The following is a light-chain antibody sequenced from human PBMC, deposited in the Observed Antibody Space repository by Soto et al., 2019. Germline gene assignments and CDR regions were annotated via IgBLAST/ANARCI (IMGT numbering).Light chain of an antibody. J-gene: IGKJ1*01. CDR2: GAS. Sequence: EIVMTQSPATLSVSPGERATLSCRASQSVSSNLAWYQQKPGQAPRLLIYGASTRATGIPARFSGSGSGTEFTLTINSLQSEDFAIYYCQHSNNWPPWPFGQGTKVDIK. V-gene: IGKV3-15*01. CDR3: QHSNNWPPWP. CDR1: QSVSSN.